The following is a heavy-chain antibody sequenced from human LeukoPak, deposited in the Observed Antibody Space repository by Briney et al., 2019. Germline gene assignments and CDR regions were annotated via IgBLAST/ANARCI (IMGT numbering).Heavy chain of an antibody. J-gene: IGHJ6*02. Sequence: ASVKVSCKASGYTFTSYYMHWVRQAPGQGREWMGIINPSGGSTSYAQTFQGRGAMTRDTSTTTGYMELSSLRSEDTAVYYCARAGGITIFAVVTAPYYQYYGLDVWGQGTTVTVSS. CDR1: GYTFTSYY. CDR2: INPSGGST. D-gene: IGHD3-3*01. CDR3: ARAGGITIFAVVTAPYYQYYGLDV. V-gene: IGHV1-46*01.